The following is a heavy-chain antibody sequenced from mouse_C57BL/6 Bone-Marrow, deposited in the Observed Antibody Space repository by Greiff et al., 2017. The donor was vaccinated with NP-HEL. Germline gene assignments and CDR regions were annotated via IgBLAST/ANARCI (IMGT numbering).Heavy chain of an antibody. Sequence: DVQLVESGGGLVQSGRSLRLSCATSGFTFSDFYMEWVRQAPGKGLEWIAASRNKANDYTTEYSASVKGRFIVSRDTSQSILYLQMNALRAEDTAIYYGARDAVGNYDYYAMDYWGQGTSVTVSS. J-gene: IGHJ4*01. D-gene: IGHD2-1*01. CDR1: GFTFSDFY. CDR2: SRNKANDYTT. V-gene: IGHV7-1*01. CDR3: ARDAVGNYDYYAMDY.